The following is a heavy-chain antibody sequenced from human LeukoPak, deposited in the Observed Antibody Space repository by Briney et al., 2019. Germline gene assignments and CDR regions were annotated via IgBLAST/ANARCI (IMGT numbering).Heavy chain of an antibody. J-gene: IGHJ5*02. D-gene: IGHD1-1*01. CDR2: ISYDGSNK. CDR1: GFTFSSYA. V-gene: IGHV3-30-3*01. CDR3: ARAPRGQLNWFDP. Sequence: PGRSLRLSCAASGFTFSSYAMHWVRQAPGKGLEWVVVISYDGSNKYYADSVKGRFTISRDNSKNTLYLQMNSLRAEDTAVYYCARAPRGQLNWFDPWGQGTLVTVSS.